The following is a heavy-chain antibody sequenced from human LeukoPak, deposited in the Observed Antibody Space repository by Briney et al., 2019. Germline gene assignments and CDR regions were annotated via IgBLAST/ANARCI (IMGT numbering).Heavy chain of an antibody. Sequence: PSETLSLTCTVSGGSISSYYWSWLRQPPGKGLEWIGYIYYSGSTNYNPSLKSRVTISVDTSKNQFSLKLSSVTAADTAVYYLAGGSDWDSSSSTWGQGTLVTVSS. V-gene: IGHV4-59*01. CDR1: GGSISSYY. CDR3: AGGSDWDSSSST. D-gene: IGHD6-6*01. CDR2: IYYSGST. J-gene: IGHJ5*02.